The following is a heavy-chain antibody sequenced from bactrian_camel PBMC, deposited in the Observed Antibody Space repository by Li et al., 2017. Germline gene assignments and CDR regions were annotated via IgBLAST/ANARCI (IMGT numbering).Heavy chain of an antibody. J-gene: IGHJ4*01. Sequence: QVQLVESGGGSVQAGGSLRLSCVGSGDTRSSYCMAWFRQSPGKEREGVARINIGGGMTTYADSVRGRFTISRDNAKNTVYLQMNDLKPEDTGMYYCAVDPGRECVGLLKSTWNPGVNYWGRGTQVTVS. CDR2: INIGGGMT. D-gene: IGHD6*01. CDR3: AVDPGRECVGLLKSTWNPGVNY. V-gene: IGHV3S26*01. CDR1: GDTRSSYC.